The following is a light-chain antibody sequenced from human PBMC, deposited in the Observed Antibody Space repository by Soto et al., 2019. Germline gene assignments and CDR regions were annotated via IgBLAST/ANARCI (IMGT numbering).Light chain of an antibody. CDR1: KRVGSN. J-gene: IGKJ1*01. V-gene: IGKV3-20*01. Sequence: ARKRVGSNLAWYQQPPGETPRVVLYDASTSATVIPARFSGSGSGIDFTLTISSLVPEDFTVYFCQQYGSSPRTFGQGTKVDIK. CDR3: QQYGSSPRT. CDR2: DAS.